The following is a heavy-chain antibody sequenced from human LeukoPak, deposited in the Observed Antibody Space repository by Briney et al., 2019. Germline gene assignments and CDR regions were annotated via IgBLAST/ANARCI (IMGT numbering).Heavy chain of an antibody. D-gene: IGHD3-22*01. V-gene: IGHV3-73*01. Sequence: GGSLRLSCASSGFTFSGFAMHWVRKASGKGLQWVGRIRSKANSYATEYAASVKGRFTISRDESKNTAYQQMSSLKTEDTAIYYCNYYDSRAGPRWGQGTLVTVFS. J-gene: IGHJ4*02. CDR3: NYYDSRAGPR. CDR2: IRSKANSYAT. CDR1: GFTFSGFA.